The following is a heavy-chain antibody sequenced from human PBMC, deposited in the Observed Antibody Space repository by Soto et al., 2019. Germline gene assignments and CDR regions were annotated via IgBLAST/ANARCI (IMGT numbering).Heavy chain of an antibody. J-gene: IGHJ4*02. CDR1: GFSLSTSAVG. CDR2: IDWYDDK. CDR3: TRIQGTRMAPTDY. V-gene: IGHV2-70*01. D-gene: IGHD5-12*01. Sequence: SGPTLMNRTQTRTLTCTFSGFSLSTSAVGVTWIRQPPGKALEWLALIDWYDDKYYSTSLKTRLTISKDTSKNPVVLTMTNMDPVDTATYYCTRIQGTRMAPTDYWGQGTLVTVSS.